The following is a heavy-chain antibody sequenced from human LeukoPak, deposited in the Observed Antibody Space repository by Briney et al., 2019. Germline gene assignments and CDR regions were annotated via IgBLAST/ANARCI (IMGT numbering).Heavy chain of an antibody. CDR1: GGTFSSYA. Sequence: GASVKVSCKASGGTFSSYAISWVRQAPGQGLEWMGGIVPIFGTANYAQKFQGRVTITADESTSTAYMELSSLRSEDTAVYYCARDLYQDDYGSFDYWGQGTLVTVSS. CDR2: IVPIFGTA. D-gene: IGHD4-17*01. J-gene: IGHJ4*02. V-gene: IGHV1-69*13. CDR3: ARDLYQDDYGSFDY.